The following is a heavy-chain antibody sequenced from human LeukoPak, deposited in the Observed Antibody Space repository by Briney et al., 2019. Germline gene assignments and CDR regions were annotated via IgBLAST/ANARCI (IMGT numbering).Heavy chain of an antibody. CDR2: IWSDGSNK. D-gene: IGHD4-11*01. Sequence: GGSLRLSCAASGFTFSHYGMHWVRQPPGKGLEWVAVIWSDGSNKFYADSVKGRFTISRDNFKNTVFPQMNSLRTGDTALYYCAKDAQRGFDYSNSLEHWGQGSLVTVSS. CDR3: AKDAQRGFDYSNSLEH. J-gene: IGHJ4*01. CDR1: GFTFSHYG. V-gene: IGHV3-33*06.